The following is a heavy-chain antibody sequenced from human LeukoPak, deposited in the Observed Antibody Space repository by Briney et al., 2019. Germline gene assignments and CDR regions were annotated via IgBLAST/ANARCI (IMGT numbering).Heavy chain of an antibody. D-gene: IGHD1-26*01. Sequence: GASVKVSCRSSGGTFNTHIFNWVRQAPGQGLDWMGRITPIIGTTKYAQRFQARVTITADRSTSTAYLELSGLTYDDTAVYYCTRVTLRGSKYNWFDPWGQGTHVSVSS. J-gene: IGHJ5*02. CDR3: TRVTLRGSKYNWFDP. V-gene: IGHV1-69*08. CDR2: ITPIIGTT. CDR1: GGTFNTHI.